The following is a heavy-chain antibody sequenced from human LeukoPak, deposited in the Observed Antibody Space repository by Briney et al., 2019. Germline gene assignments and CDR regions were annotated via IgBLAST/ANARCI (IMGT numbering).Heavy chain of an antibody. D-gene: IGHD6-13*01. CDR1: GFTFNNYN. V-gene: IGHV3-21*01. CDR3: ASSSSWYSGLDY. J-gene: IGHJ4*02. CDR2: ITSSGTYI. Sequence: GGSLRLSCATSGFTFNNYNMNWVRQAPGRALEWVSSITSSGTYIFYADSVKGRFTISRDNAKNSLYLQMNSLGPEDTAVYYCASSSSWYSGLDYWGQGTLVTVSS.